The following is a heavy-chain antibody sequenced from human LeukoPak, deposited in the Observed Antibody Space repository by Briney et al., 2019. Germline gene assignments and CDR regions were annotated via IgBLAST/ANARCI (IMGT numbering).Heavy chain of an antibody. CDR1: GFTFSSYA. V-gene: IGHV3-23*01. D-gene: IGHD5-18*01. Sequence: PGGSLRLSCAASGFTFSSYAMTWVRQAPGKGLEWVSAISGSGDSTYYADSVKGRFTISRDNSKNTLYLQMNSLRAEDTAVYYCAKDGGEYNYGYSDFDYWGQGTLVTVSS. CDR3: AKDGGEYNYGYSDFDY. J-gene: IGHJ4*02. CDR2: ISGSGDST.